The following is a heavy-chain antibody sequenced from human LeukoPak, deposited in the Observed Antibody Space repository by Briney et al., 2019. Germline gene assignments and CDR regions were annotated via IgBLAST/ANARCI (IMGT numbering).Heavy chain of an antibody. Sequence: SSETLSLTCAVYGGSFSGYYWSWIRQPPGKGLEWIGEINHSGSTSYNPSHKSRVTISINPSKNQFSLKLSSVTAADTAVFYCARRVWFGESSHWSFDLWGRGTLVTVSS. J-gene: IGHJ2*01. V-gene: IGHV4-34*01. D-gene: IGHD3-10*01. CDR3: ARRVWFGESSHWSFDL. CDR1: GGSFSGYY. CDR2: INHSGST.